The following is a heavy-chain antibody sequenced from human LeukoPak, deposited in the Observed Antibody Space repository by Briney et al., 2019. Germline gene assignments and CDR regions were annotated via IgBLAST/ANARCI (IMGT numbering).Heavy chain of an antibody. CDR3: ARVSTVTERY. CDR1: GFIFKKYW. V-gene: IGHV3-7*01. CDR2: IKEDGSET. D-gene: IGHD2-21*02. J-gene: IGHJ4*02. Sequence: GGSLRLSCAASGFIFKKYWMNWVRQVPGKGLECLANIKEDGSETYYADSVKGRFTISRDNPKNLLFLQINSLRVEDTAVYYCARVSTVTERYWGQGTLVTVSS.